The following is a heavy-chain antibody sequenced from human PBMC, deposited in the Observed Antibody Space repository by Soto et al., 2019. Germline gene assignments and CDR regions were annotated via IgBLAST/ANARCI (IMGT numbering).Heavy chain of an antibody. CDR2: ISSSSSYI. CDR3: AREAVDIGAATYYFDY. D-gene: IGHD5-12*01. Sequence: GGSLRLSCAASGFTFSSYSMNWVRQAPGKGLEWVSSISSSSSYIYQADSVKGRFTISRDNAKNSLHLQMNSLRAEDTAVYYCAREAVDIGAATYYFDYWGQGTLVTVSS. V-gene: IGHV3-21*01. CDR1: GFTFSSYS. J-gene: IGHJ4*02.